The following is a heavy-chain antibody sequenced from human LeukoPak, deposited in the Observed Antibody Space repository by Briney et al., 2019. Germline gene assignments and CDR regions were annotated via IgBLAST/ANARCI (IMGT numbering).Heavy chain of an antibody. Sequence: PSETLSLTCTVSGGSISSYYLSWIRQPPGKGLEWIGYIYYSGSTNYNPSLKSRVTISVDTSKNQFSLKLSSVTAADTAVYYCARGVHRHSSSWYSAFFDYWGQGTLVTVSS. V-gene: IGHV4-59*01. D-gene: IGHD6-13*01. CDR2: IYYSGST. CDR1: GGSISSYY. J-gene: IGHJ4*02. CDR3: ARGVHRHSSSWYSAFFDY.